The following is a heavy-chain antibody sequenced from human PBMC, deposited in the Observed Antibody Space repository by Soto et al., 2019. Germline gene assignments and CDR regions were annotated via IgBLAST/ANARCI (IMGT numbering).Heavy chain of an antibody. J-gene: IGHJ4*02. CDR2: IYYSGST. V-gene: IGHV4-39*01. Sequence: SETLSLTCTVSGGSISSSSYYWGWIRQPPGKGLEWIGSIYYSGSTYYNPSLKSRVTISVDTSKNQFSLKLSSVTAADTAVYYCARRGYYYDSSGYPYSFDYWGQGTLVTVS. CDR3: ARRGYYYDSSGYPYSFDY. D-gene: IGHD3-22*01. CDR1: GGSISSSSYY.